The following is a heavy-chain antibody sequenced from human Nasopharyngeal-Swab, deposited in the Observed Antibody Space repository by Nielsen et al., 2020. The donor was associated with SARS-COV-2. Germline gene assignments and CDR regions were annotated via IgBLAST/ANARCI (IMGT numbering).Heavy chain of an antibody. Sequence: GSLRLSCTVSGGSTSSRSYYWGWIRQPPGKGLEWIGSGYYSGNTYYNPSLKSRVTISVDTSKNQFSLKLSSVTAADTAVYYCARTPEQLVRNYYFDYWGQGTLVTVSS. J-gene: IGHJ4*02. CDR1: GGSTSSRSYY. CDR2: GYYSGNT. V-gene: IGHV4-39*01. CDR3: ARTPEQLVRNYYFDY. D-gene: IGHD6-6*01.